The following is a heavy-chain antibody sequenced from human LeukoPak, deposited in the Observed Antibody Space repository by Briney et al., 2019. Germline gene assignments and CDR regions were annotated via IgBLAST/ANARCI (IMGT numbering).Heavy chain of an antibody. Sequence: SQTLSLTCTVSGGSISSGSYYWSWIRQPAGKGLEWIGRIYTSGSTNYNPSLKSRVTISVDTSKNQFSLKLSSVTAADTAVYYCARELIAPFYGEMRDAFDIWGQGTMVTVSS. D-gene: IGHD4/OR15-4a*01. CDR2: IYTSGST. J-gene: IGHJ3*02. CDR3: ARELIAPFYGEMRDAFDI. V-gene: IGHV4-61*02. CDR1: GGSISSGSYY.